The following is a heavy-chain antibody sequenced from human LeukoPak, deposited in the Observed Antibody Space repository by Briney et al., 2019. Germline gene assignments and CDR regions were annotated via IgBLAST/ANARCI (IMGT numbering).Heavy chain of an antibody. D-gene: IGHD1-14*01. CDR2: ISYDGSNK. J-gene: IGHJ4*02. CDR1: GFTFSSYG. Sequence: PGGSLRLSCAASGFTFSSYGMHWVRQAPGKGLEWVAVISYDGSNKYYADSVKGRFTISRDNSKNTLYLQMNSLRAEDTAVYYCAKDARPELDYWGQGTLVTVSS. V-gene: IGHV3-30*18. CDR3: AKDARPELDY.